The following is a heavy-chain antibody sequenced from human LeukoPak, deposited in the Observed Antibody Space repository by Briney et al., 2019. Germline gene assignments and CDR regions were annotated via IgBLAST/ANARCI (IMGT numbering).Heavy chain of an antibody. D-gene: IGHD6-6*01. CDR2: ISSSSSYI. V-gene: IGHV3-21*01. Sequence: PGGSLRLSCAASGFTFSSYSMNWVRQAPGKRLEWVSSISSSSSYIYYADSVKGRFTISRDNAKNSLYLQMNSLRAEDTAVYYCARYSSSSFDYWGQGTLVTVSS. J-gene: IGHJ4*02. CDR1: GFTFSSYS. CDR3: ARYSSSSFDY.